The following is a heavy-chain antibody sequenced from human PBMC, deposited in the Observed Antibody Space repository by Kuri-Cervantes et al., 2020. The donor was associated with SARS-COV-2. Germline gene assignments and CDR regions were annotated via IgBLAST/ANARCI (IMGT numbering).Heavy chain of an antibody. CDR2: VSYNGTNK. J-gene: IGHJ4*02. D-gene: IGHD4-11*01. Sequence: GESLKISCAASGFTFSNAWMSWVRQAPGTGLEWVAVVSYNGTNKYYADSVKGRFTISRDNSRNIVYLQMNSLRPEDTAFYYCTREAYDYNMGFDSWGQGTLVTVSS. CDR1: GFTFSNAW. CDR3: TREAYDYNMGFDS. V-gene: IGHV3-30-3*01.